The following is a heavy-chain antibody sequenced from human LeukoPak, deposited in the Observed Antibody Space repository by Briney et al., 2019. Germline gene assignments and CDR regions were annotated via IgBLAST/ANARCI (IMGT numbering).Heavy chain of an antibody. CDR1: GGSFSGYY. J-gene: IGHJ4*02. Sequence: SETLSLTCAAYGGSFSGYYWSWIRQPPGKGLEWIGEINHSGSTNYNPSLKSRVTISVDTSKNQFSLKLSSVTAADTAVYYCARATAAAAHGYWGQGTLVTVSS. CDR2: INHSGST. CDR3: ARATAAAAHGY. V-gene: IGHV4-34*01. D-gene: IGHD6-13*01.